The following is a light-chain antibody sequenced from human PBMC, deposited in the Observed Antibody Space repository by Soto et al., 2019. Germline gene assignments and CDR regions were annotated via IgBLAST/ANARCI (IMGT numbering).Light chain of an antibody. CDR1: PSIGSY. CDR2: AAD. J-gene: IGKJ2*01. CDR3: QQNYDVPYT. V-gene: IGKV1-39*01. Sequence: QLTQSPSLLSASVGDRVTITCRASPSIGSYLNWYQHKPGEAPKLLIFAADTLKSGVPSRFSGSGFNKEFTLTVSSLQTEDFATYYCQQNYDVPYTFGQGTRVEIK.